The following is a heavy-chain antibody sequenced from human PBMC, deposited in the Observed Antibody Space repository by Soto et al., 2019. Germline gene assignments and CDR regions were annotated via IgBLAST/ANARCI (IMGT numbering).Heavy chain of an antibody. CDR2: ISYHGSNK. J-gene: IGHJ4*02. V-gene: IGHV3-30-3*01. D-gene: IGHD2-15*01. CDR1: GFTLSTYS. CDR3: ARDLPQYCSAGSCYPDS. Sequence: GGALRLSCAASGFTLSTYSMHWVRPAPGKGLAWVAIISYHGSNKYYADSVKGRFTISRDDPNNTLYLQMNSLRPEDTAVYYCARDLPQYCSAGSCYPDSWGQGTLVTASS.